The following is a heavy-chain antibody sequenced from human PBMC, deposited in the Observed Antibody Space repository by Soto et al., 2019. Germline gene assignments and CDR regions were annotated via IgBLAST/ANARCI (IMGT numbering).Heavy chain of an antibody. D-gene: IGHD3-16*01. CDR3: ARDLAAGGGWFDP. Sequence: SVKVSCKASGGTFSSYAISWVRQAPGQGLEWMGRIIPIFGTANYAQKFQGRVTITADESTSTAYMELSSLRSEDTAVYYCARDLAAGGGWFDPWGQGTLVTVSS. J-gene: IGHJ5*02. CDR1: GGTFSSYA. CDR2: IIPIFGTA. V-gene: IGHV1-69*13.